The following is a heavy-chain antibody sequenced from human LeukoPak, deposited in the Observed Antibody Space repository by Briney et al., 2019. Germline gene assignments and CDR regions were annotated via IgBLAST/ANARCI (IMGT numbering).Heavy chain of an antibody. CDR3: ARGAGPCSSTSCFTNWFDP. D-gene: IGHD2-2*01. CDR1: GFTFDDYA. V-gene: IGHV3-9*01. CDR2: ISWNSGSI. Sequence: GGSLRLSCAASGFTFDDYAMHWVRQAPGKGLEWVSGISWNSGSIGYADSVKGRFTISRDNAKNSLYLQMNSLRAEDTAVYYCARGAGPCSSTSCFTNWFDPWGQGTLVTVSS. J-gene: IGHJ5*02.